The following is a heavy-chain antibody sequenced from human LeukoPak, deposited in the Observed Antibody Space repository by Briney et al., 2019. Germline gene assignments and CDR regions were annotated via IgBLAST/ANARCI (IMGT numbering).Heavy chain of an antibody. CDR3: ARYQEATELRALDI. CDR1: GGTFSSYA. D-gene: IGHD1-26*01. V-gene: IGHV1-69*01. Sequence: GASVKVSCKASGGTFSSYAISWVRQAPGQGLEWMGGIIPIFGTANYAQKFQGRVTITADESTSTAYMELSSLRSEDTAMYYCARYQEATELRALDIWGQGTMVTVSS. J-gene: IGHJ3*02. CDR2: IIPIFGTA.